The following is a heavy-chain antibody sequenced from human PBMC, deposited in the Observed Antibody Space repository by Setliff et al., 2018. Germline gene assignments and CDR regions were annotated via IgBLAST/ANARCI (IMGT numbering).Heavy chain of an antibody. CDR1: GYSFSTYA. CDR3: ARDREYCSRTSCYIDY. Sequence: GASVKVSCQASGYSFSTYAMHWVRQAPGQRLEWMGWINGGNGNTKYSQKFQGRITITRDTSASTAYMEMSSLRSEDTAVYYCARDREYCSRTSCYIDYWGQGALVTVSS. CDR2: INGGNGNT. J-gene: IGHJ4*02. V-gene: IGHV1-3*01. D-gene: IGHD2-2*02.